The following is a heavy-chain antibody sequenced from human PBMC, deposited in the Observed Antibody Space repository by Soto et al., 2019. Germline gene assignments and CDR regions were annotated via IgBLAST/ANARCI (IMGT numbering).Heavy chain of an antibody. CDR3: AGTYPDYYYYGMDL. CDR1: GGSISSSNW. CDR2: IYHSGSN. Sequence: QVQLQESGPGLVKPSGTLSLTCAVSGGSISSSNWWSWVRQPPGKGLEWIGEIYHSGSNNYNPSLNRRVTISVDNSKNQFTLKLSSGTAADTAVYYCAGTYPDYYYYGMDLWGQGTTVTVSS. D-gene: IGHD2-2*01. V-gene: IGHV4-4*02. J-gene: IGHJ6*02.